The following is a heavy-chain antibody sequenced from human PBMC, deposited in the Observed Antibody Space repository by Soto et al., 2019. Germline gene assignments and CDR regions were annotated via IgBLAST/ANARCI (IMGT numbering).Heavy chain of an antibody. CDR3: ARSDGRY. CDR1: GGSSSRYY. Sequence: PLQTMSLTCTVGGGSSSRYYWSWIRQPPGKGLEWIGYIYYSGSTNYNPSLKSRVTISVDTSKNQFSLKLSSVTAADTAVYYCARSDGRYWGQGTLVTVSA. J-gene: IGHJ4*02. CDR2: IYYSGST. V-gene: IGHV4-59*01.